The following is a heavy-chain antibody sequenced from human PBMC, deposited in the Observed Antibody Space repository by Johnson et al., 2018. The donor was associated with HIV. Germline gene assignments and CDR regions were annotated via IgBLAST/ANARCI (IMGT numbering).Heavy chain of an antibody. J-gene: IGHJ3*02. CDR2: ISYDGSNK. Sequence: VQLVESGGGVVQPGRSLRLSCAASGFTFSSYAMHWVRQAPGKGLEWVAVISYDGSNKYYADSVKGRSTISRDDSKSIAYLQIDSLKADDTAVYYCTGGRDLRAFDIWGQGTMVTVSS. CDR1: GFTFSSYA. CDR3: TGGRDLRAFDI. V-gene: IGHV3-30-3*01. D-gene: IGHD7-27*01.